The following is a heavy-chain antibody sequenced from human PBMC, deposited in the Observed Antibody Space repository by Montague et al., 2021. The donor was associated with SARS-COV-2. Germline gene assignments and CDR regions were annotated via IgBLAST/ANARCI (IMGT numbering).Heavy chain of an antibody. V-gene: IGHV4-59*01. J-gene: IGHJ3*02. CDR1: GGSITGYY. CDR3: VRDHPYGGPRGAYDI. Sequence: SETLSLTCTVSGGSITGYYWPWLRRSPGKGLDWIALIYDGGDDNSNPSPGTRVTISTDTSKNQLSLKVNSVTAADTAVYYCVRDHPYGGPRGAYDIWGQGTVVTVSS. CDR2: IYDGGDD. D-gene: IGHD4-23*01.